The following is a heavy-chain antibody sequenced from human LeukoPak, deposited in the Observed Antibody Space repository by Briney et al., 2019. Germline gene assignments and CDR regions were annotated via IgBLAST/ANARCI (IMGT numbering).Heavy chain of an antibody. Sequence: KPSEPLSLTCTLSVGSISSSRYYWSWIRQPPGKGLLWFEYIYYSGIINYHRSLPIQDPISVDTSKNQFSLKLSSVTAADTAVYYCAREYSSGWSDYWGQGTLVSVSS. V-gene: IGHV4-61*01. CDR3: AREYSSGWSDY. CDR2: IYYSGII. CDR1: VGSISSSRYY. D-gene: IGHD6-19*01. J-gene: IGHJ4*02.